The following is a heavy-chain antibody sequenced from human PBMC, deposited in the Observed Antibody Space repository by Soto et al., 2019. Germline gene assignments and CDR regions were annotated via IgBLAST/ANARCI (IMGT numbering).Heavy chain of an antibody. J-gene: IGHJ3*01. CDR3: ARAPDPWCDAFDL. D-gene: IGHD2-8*02. CDR1: GGSISSGGYY. CDR2: NYYWGST. Sequence: QVQLQESGPGLVKPSQTLSLTCTVSGGSISSGGYYWSWIRQHPGKGLAWIGYNYYWGSTYYNASLESRVTISVDTSKNQFSLKLSSVTAADTAVYYCARAPDPWCDAFDLWGQGTMVTVSS. V-gene: IGHV4-31*03.